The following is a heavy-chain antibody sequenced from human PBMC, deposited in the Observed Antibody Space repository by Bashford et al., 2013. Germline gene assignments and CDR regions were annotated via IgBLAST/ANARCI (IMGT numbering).Heavy chain of an antibody. V-gene: IGHV3-23*01. CDR2: ISATGDRT. J-gene: IGHJ4*02. D-gene: IGHD6-19*01. Sequence: ISATGDRTYYADSVKGRFTISRDKSKNTLYLQMNSLRAEDTAVYYCAKDRAGGYNSPDFFDYWGQGTLVTVSS. CDR3: AKDRAGGYNSPDFFDY.